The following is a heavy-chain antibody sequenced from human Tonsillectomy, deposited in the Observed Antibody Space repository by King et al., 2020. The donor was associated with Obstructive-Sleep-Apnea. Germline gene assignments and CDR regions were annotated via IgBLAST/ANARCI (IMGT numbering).Heavy chain of an antibody. CDR2: ISYTGST. CDR1: GGSVNSGGFS. J-gene: IGHJ4*02. Sequence: MQLQESGPGLVKPSQTLSLTCTVSGGSVNSGGFSWRWIRQLPGKGLEWIGSISYTGSTSYNPSLKSRVTISLDTSRNQFSLKLSSVTAADTAVYYCARDPGYSYGRGFDYWGQGTLVTVSS. CDR3: ARDPGYSYGRGFDY. D-gene: IGHD5-18*01. V-gene: IGHV4-31*03.